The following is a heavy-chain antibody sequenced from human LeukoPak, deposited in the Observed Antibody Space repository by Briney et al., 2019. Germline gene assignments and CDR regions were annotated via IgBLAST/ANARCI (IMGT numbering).Heavy chain of an antibody. D-gene: IGHD3-16*01. V-gene: IGHV5-51*01. Sequence: GESLKISCKGSGYSFTSFWIGWVRQMPGKGLEWMGIIYPGDSDTRYSPSFQGQVTISADKSISTAYLQWSSLKASDTAMYYCARGYVYGFPTDLDYFDYWGQGTLVTVSS. CDR3: ARGYVYGFPTDLDYFDY. CDR1: GYSFTSFW. CDR2: IYPGDSDT. J-gene: IGHJ4*02.